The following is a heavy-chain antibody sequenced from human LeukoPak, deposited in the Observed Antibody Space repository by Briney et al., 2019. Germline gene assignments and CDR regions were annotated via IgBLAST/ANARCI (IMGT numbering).Heavy chain of an antibody. CDR2: IYPGDSDT. J-gene: IGHJ4*02. CDR3: ARSRGPAHYYDSSGYPISGFDY. CDR1: GYSFTSYW. V-gene: IGHV5-51*01. D-gene: IGHD3-22*01. Sequence: GESLQISCKGSGYSFTSYWIGWVRQLPGKGLEWMGIIYPGDSDTRYSPSFQGQVTISADKSISTAYLQWSSLKASDTAMYYCARSRGPAHYYDSSGYPISGFDYWGQGTLVTVSS.